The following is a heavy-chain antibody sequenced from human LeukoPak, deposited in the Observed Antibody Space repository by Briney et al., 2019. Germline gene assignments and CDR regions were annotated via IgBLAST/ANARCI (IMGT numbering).Heavy chain of an antibody. CDR2: ISGSGGST. V-gene: IGHV3-23*01. J-gene: IGHJ4*02. Sequence: GGSLRLSCAASGFTFSSYEMNWVRQAPGKGLEWVSGISGSGGSTYYVDSVKGRFTISRDNSKNTLYLQMNSLRAEDTAVYYCAKDQEQLVPLDYWGQGTLATVSS. D-gene: IGHD6-6*01. CDR3: AKDQEQLVPLDY. CDR1: GFTFSSYE.